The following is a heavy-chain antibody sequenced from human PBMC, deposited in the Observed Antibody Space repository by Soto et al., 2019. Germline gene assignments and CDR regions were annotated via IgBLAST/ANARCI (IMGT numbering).Heavy chain of an antibody. J-gene: IGHJ4*02. V-gene: IGHV3-23*01. D-gene: IGHD3-22*01. CDR1: GFSFSSYT. CDR2: INNNSGRK. Sequence: PGGSLRLSCAASGFSFSSYTMNWVRQAPGKGLEWVSSINNNSGRKYYADSVKGRFTISRGNSKNTLFLQMNSLKAEDTAVYFCAKDGDYEYFDYWGQGTQVTVS. CDR3: AKDGDYEYFDY.